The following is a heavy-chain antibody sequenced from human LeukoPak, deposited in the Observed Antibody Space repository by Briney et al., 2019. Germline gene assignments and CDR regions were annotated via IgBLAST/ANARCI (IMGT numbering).Heavy chain of an antibody. CDR3: ARSPRHYYDSSGYFFGQDY. Sequence: GASVTVSCKASGYTFTGYYMHWVRQAPGQGLEWMGWINPNSGGTNYAQNFQGRVTMTRDTSISTAYMELSRLRSDYTAVYYCARSPRHYYDSSGYFFGQDYWGQGTLVTVSS. V-gene: IGHV1-2*02. CDR1: GYTFTGYY. J-gene: IGHJ4*02. CDR2: INPNSGGT. D-gene: IGHD3-22*01.